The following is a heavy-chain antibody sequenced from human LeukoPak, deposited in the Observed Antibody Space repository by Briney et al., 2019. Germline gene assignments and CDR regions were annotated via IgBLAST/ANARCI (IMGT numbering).Heavy chain of an antibody. CDR3: ARDALAYCGGDCKNLNDAFDI. CDR1: GGSISSYY. CDR2: IYYSGST. V-gene: IGHV4-59*12. D-gene: IGHD2-21*02. J-gene: IGHJ3*02. Sequence: SETLSLTCIVSGGSISSYYWSWIRQPPGKGLEWIGCIYYSGSTNYNPSLKSRVTISVDTSKNQFSLKLSSVTAADTAVYYCARDALAYCGGDCKNLNDAFDIWGQGTMVTVSS.